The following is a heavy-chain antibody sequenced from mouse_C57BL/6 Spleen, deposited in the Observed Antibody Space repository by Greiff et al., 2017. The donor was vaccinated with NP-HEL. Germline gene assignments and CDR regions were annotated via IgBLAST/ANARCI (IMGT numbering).Heavy chain of an antibody. V-gene: IGHV5-17*01. CDR3: AREITTVVATDWDYAMDY. CDR2: ISSGSSTI. Sequence: EVHLVESGGGLVKPGGSLKLSCAASGFTFSDYGMHWVRQAPEKGLEWVAYISSGSSTIYYADTVKGRFTISRDNAKNTLFLQMTSLRSEDTAMYYCAREITTVVATDWDYAMDYWGQGTSVTVSS. D-gene: IGHD1-1*01. J-gene: IGHJ4*01. CDR1: GFTFSDYG.